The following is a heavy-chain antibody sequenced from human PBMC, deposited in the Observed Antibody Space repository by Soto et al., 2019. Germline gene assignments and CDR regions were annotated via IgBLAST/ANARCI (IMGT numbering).Heavy chain of an antibody. J-gene: IGHJ4*02. CDR2: ISAHNGNK. CDR1: GYTFTSDG. Sequence: ASVKVSCRASGYTFTSDGISWVRQAPGQGLEWMGWISAHNGNKKYAQKLQGRVTMTTDTSTSTAYMELRSLRSDDTAVYYCAREPNYFDYWGQGTLVTVSS. V-gene: IGHV1-18*01. CDR3: AREPNYFDY.